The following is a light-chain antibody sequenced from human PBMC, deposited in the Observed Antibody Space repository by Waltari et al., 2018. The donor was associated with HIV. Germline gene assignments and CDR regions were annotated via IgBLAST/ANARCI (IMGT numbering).Light chain of an antibody. CDR2: GKS. CDR1: SSNIGAGYD. CDR3: QSYDSSLTGSV. V-gene: IGLV1-40*01. Sequence: QSVLTQPPSVSGAPGQRVTISCTGSSSNIGAGYDVHWYQQVPGTAPKLRIYGKSTRPSGVPGRFSASKSGASPSLAITGLQAEDEADYYCQSYDSSLTGSVFGGGTKLTVL. J-gene: IGLJ2*01.